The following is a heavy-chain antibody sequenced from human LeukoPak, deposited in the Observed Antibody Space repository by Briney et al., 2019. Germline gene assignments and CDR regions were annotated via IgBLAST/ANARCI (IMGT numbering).Heavy chain of an antibody. D-gene: IGHD3-10*01. J-gene: IGHJ4*02. CDR2: IKSKTDGGTA. Sequence: GGSLRLSCAASGFSFDNAWMNWVRQAPGKGLEWVGRIKSKTDGGTADYAAPVKGRFTISRDDSKNTLYMQMNSLKTEDTAVYYCSTGRFFYYYNSGPFDYWGQGTLVTVSS. V-gene: IGHV3-15*01. CDR3: STGRFFYYYNSGPFDY. CDR1: GFSFDNAW.